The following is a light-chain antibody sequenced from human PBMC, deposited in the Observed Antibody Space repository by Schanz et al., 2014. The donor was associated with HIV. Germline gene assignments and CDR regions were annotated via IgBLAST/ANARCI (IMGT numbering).Light chain of an antibody. V-gene: IGLV1-40*01. CDR1: SSNIGAGDD. Sequence: QSVLTQPPSVSGAPGQRVTISCTGSSSNIGAGDDVHWYQQLPGTAPTLLIYDNNHRPSGVPDRFSGSKSGTSASLAISGLQSEDEADYYCAAWDDRSYVVFGGGTKVTVL. CDR3: AAWDDRSYVV. J-gene: IGLJ2*01. CDR2: DNN.